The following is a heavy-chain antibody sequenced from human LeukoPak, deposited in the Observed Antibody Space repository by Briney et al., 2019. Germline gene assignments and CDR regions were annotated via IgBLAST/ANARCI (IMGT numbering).Heavy chain of an antibody. CDR1: GFTFSSYA. CDR2: ISGSGGST. Sequence: GGSLRLSCAASGFTFSSYAMSWVRQAPGKGLEWVSAISGSGGSTYYAGSVKGRFTISRDNSKNTLYLQMNSLRAEDTAVYYCAKAYSSSWYYNWFDPWGQGTLVTVSS. V-gene: IGHV3-23*01. D-gene: IGHD6-13*01. J-gene: IGHJ5*02. CDR3: AKAYSSSWYYNWFDP.